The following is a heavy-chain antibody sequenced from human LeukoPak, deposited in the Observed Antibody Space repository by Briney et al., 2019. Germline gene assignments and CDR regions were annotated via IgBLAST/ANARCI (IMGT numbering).Heavy chain of an antibody. Sequence: GGSLRLSCAVSGFTFSDAWITWVRQAPGKGLEWVGRIKSNTEGGTTDYAAPVKGRFTISRDDSQNTVYLQMSSLKTADTAVYYCATPQGLWGLFNTLDVWGPGTTVIVSS. D-gene: IGHD5-18*01. CDR1: GFTFSDAW. J-gene: IGHJ6*02. CDR2: IKSNTEGGTT. CDR3: ATPQGLWGLFNTLDV. V-gene: IGHV3-15*01.